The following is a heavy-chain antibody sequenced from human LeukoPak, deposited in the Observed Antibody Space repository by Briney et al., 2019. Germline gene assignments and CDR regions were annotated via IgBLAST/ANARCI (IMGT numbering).Heavy chain of an antibody. CDR2: ISGSGGST. J-gene: IGHJ5*01. CDR3: ASYNSSGYYNYFDS. Sequence: GGSLRLSCAASGFTFRSYAMSWVRHAPGKGLEWVSAISGSGGSTDYADSVKGRFTISRDNSKDTLYMQMNRRRGEDTAVCYCASYNSSGYYNYFDSWGQGTLVTVSS. D-gene: IGHD3-22*01. CDR1: GFTFRSYA. V-gene: IGHV3-23*01.